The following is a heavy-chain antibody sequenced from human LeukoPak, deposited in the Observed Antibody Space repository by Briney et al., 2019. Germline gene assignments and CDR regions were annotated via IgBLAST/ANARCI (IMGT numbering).Heavy chain of an antibody. Sequence: ASVKVSCKASGYTFTGYYMHWVRQAPGQGLEWMGWINPNSGDTNYAQKFKGRVTMTRDTSIRTAYMELSRLRSDDTAVYYCARPPTQYNWNYAVNWFDPWGQGTLVTVSS. D-gene: IGHD1-7*01. V-gene: IGHV1-2*02. CDR1: GYTFTGYY. CDR3: ARPPTQYNWNYAVNWFDP. J-gene: IGHJ5*02. CDR2: INPNSGDT.